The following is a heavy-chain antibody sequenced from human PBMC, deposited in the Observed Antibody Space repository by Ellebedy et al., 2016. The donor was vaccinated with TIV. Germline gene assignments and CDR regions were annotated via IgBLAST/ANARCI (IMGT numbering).Heavy chain of an antibody. CDR1: GFTFSSSA. J-gene: IGHJ4*02. CDR2: MPSDGRYK. Sequence: GGSLRLXCAASGFTFSSSAMHWVRQAPGKGLEWVASMPSDGRYKYYAGSVKGRFTISRDNSENTLYLRMDSLRGDDTAVYYCTREEGPTHFDYWGQGTLVTVSS. CDR3: TREEGPTHFDY. D-gene: IGHD1-26*01. V-gene: IGHV3-30*04.